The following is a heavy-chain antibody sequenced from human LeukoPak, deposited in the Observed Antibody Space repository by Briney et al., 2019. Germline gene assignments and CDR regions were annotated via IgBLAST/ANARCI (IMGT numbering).Heavy chain of an antibody. D-gene: IGHD6-13*01. CDR2: IRYDGSNK. CDR3: AKDRRYSSSWYGVWFDP. V-gene: IGHV3-30*02. J-gene: IGHJ5*02. CDR1: GFTFSSYG. Sequence: GGSLRLSCAASGFTFSSYGMHWVRQAPGKGLEWVAFIRYDGSNKYYADSVKGRFTISRDNSKNTLYLQMNSLRAEDTAVYYCAKDRRYSSSWYGVWFDPWGQGTLVTVSS.